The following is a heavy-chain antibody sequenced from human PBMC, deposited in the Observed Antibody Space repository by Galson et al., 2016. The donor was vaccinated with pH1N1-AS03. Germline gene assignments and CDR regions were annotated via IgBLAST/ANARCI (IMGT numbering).Heavy chain of an antibody. CDR1: GYSFARYW. CDR2: IYPGDSDT. V-gene: IGHV5-51*01. D-gene: IGHD6-13*01. CDR3: ARDAGTDYFDH. J-gene: IGHJ4*02. Sequence: QSGAEVKKPGESLKISCKGSGYSFARYWIGWVRQMPGKGLEWMGVIYPGDSDTRYSPSSQGLVTISVDKTFNTAYLQWGSLEASDTAMYYCARDAGTDYFDHWGQGTLVTVPS.